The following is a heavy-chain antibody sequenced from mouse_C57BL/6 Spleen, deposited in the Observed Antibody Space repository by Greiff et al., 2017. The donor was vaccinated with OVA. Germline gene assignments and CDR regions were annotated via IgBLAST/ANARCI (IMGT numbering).Heavy chain of an antibody. CDR3: ARYRAQSYFDY. J-gene: IGHJ2*01. CDR1: GFTFTDYY. CDR2: IRNKANGYTT. D-gene: IGHD3-1*01. V-gene: IGHV7-3*01. Sequence: EVKLVESGGGLVQPGGSLSLSCAASGFTFTDYYMSWVRQPPGKALEWLGFIRNKANGYTTEYSASVKGRFTISRDNSQSILYLQVNALRAEDSATYYCARYRAQSYFDYWGQGTTLTVSS.